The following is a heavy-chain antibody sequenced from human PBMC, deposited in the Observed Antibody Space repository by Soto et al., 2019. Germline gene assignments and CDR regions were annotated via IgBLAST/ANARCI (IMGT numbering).Heavy chain of an antibody. J-gene: IGHJ1*01. V-gene: IGHV3-53*01. Sequence: EVQLVESGGGLIQPGGSLRLSCAASGFTVSSNYMSVVRQAPGKGLEWVSVMYSGGSTYYADSVKGRFTISRDNSKNTLYLQMNTLRAEDTAVYYCARDRVESGYPEYCQHWGQGTLVTVSS. D-gene: IGHD3-22*01. CDR1: GFTVSSNY. CDR2: MYSGGST. CDR3: ARDRVESGYPEYCQH.